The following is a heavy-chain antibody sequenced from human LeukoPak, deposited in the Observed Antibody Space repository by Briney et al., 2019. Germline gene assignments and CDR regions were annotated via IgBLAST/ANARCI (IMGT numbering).Heavy chain of an antibody. CDR3: AKGGRWEVGPEGFDY. CDR1: GFTFDDYA. CDR2: ISWNSGSI. Sequence: GGSLRLSCAASGFTFDDYAMHWVRQAPGKGLEWVSGISWNSGSIGYADSVKGRFTISRDNAKNSLYLQMNSLRAEDTALYYCAKGGRWEVGPEGFDYWGQGTLVTASS. J-gene: IGHJ4*02. D-gene: IGHD3-16*01. V-gene: IGHV3-9*01.